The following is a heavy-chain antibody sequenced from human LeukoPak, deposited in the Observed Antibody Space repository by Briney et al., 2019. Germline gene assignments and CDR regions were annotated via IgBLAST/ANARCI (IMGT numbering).Heavy chain of an antibody. CDR1: GGSFSGYY. CDR3: ARGGCSGGSCYRDLLVA. J-gene: IGHJ5*01. D-gene: IGHD2-15*01. Sequence: SETLSLTCAVYGGSFSGYYWSWIRQPPGKGLEWIGEINHSGSTNYNPSLKSRVTISVDTSKNQFSLKLSSVTAADTAVYYCARGGCSGGSCYRDLLVAWGHGTLVTVSS. V-gene: IGHV4-34*01. CDR2: INHSGST.